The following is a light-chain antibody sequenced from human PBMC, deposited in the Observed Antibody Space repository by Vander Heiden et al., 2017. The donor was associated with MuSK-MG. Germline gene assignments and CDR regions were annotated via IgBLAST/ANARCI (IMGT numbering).Light chain of an antibody. CDR3: QQYNNDDPGTWT. V-gene: IGKV1-5*03. J-gene: IGKJ1*01. Sequence: DIQMTQSPSTLSASLGDRVTITCRASQSISTCLDWFQEKPGKAPKLLIYKASSLESGVPSRFIGSVYGTQFTLTISSLQPEEFATYYCQQYNNDDPGTWTFGQGTKVESK. CDR2: KAS. CDR1: QSISTC.